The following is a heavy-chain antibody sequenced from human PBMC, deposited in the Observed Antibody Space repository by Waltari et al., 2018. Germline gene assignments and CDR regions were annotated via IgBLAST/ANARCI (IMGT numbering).Heavy chain of an antibody. CDR1: GFTVSSNH. D-gene: IGHD5-18*01. J-gene: IGHJ4*02. V-gene: IGHV3-66*02. CDR2: NYSACSS. CDR3: ARARDEDTAMVYFDH. Sequence: EVQLVESGGGLVHPGGSMRLSCAASGFTVSSNHRRWVRLAPGKGRGWSSLNYSACSSYYADSVRGRFSISRDNSKNTLHLQMNSLRAEDTAMYYCARARDEDTAMVYFDHWGQGTLISVSS.